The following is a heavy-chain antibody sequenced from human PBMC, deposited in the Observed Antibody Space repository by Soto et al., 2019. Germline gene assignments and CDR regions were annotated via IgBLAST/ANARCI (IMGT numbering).Heavy chain of an antibody. Sequence: EVQLLESGGGSVQPGESLRLSCTGSGFSFMNYAMAWVRQAPGKGLEWVSAISDRGGDTYYAPSVKGRFAISRDNSKNTVYLQINNLRDDDTAVYFCAKEEAGAAESWGHGPLVSVSS. CDR3: AKEEAGAAES. D-gene: IGHD1-26*01. J-gene: IGHJ4*01. CDR2: ISDRGGDT. CDR1: GFSFMNYA. V-gene: IGHV3-23*01.